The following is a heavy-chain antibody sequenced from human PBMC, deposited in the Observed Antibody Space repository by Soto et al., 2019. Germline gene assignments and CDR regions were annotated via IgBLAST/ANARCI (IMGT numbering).Heavy chain of an antibody. CDR2: IPYDGSNK. V-gene: IGHV3-30-3*01. Sequence: GGSLRLSCAASGFTFSSYAMHWVRQAPGKGLEWVAVIPYDGSNKYYADSVKGRFTISRDNSKNTLYLQMNSLRAEDTAVYYCARDWGWYSSSWYIFDYWGQGTLVTVSS. CDR3: ARDWGWYSSSWYIFDY. CDR1: GFTFSSYA. J-gene: IGHJ4*02. D-gene: IGHD6-13*01.